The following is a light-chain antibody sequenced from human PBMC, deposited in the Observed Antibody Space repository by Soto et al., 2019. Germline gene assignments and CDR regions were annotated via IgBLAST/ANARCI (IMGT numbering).Light chain of an antibody. Sequence: EIVLTQSPGTLSLSPGERATLSCRASQSFSSSYLAWYQQKPGQAPRLLIYGASSRATGIPDRFSGSGSGTVFPLTISRLEPEDFAVYYCQQYGTSITFGQGTRLEI. V-gene: IGKV3-20*01. CDR2: GAS. J-gene: IGKJ5*01. CDR3: QQYGTSIT. CDR1: QSFSSSY.